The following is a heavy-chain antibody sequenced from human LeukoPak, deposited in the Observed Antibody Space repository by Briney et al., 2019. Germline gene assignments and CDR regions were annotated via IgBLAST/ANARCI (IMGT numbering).Heavy chain of an antibody. J-gene: IGHJ4*02. Sequence: PSETLSLTCTVSGYSMSSGYYWGWIRQPPERGLEWIGSMYHTGSTYYNPSLKSRVTISVDTSKNQFYLKLSSVTAADTAMYYCARYDVWGTYRAFDYWGQGTLVTVSS. CDR1: GYSMSSGYY. CDR2: MYHTGST. D-gene: IGHD3-16*02. V-gene: IGHV4-38-2*02. CDR3: ARYDVWGTYRAFDY.